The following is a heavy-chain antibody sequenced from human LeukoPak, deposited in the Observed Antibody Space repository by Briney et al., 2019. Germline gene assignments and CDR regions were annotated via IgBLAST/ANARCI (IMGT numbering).Heavy chain of an antibody. Sequence: LKTSCKAAEYSFTSYWIWWVRQLPGKGLGWMGIIYPGGSDTSYSPSFQSQVTISADTSISTAYLQWSSTKPSDTAMYYCEIPYYYGSGSYSENCGEGTLVSVS. CDR3: EIPYYYGSGSYSEN. D-gene: IGHD3-10*01. CDR2: IYPGGSDT. CDR1: EYSFTSYW. J-gene: IGHJ4*02. V-gene: IGHV5-51*01.